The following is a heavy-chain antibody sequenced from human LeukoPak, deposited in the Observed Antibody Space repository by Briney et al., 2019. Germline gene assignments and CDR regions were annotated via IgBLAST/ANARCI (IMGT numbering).Heavy chain of an antibody. CDR2: IKQDGSEK. J-gene: IGHJ4*02. Sequence: PGGSLRLSCAAAGFTFSNAWMNWVRQAPGKGLEWVANIKQDGSEKYYVDSVKGRFTISRDNAKNSLYLQMNSLRAEDTAVYYCARDFGVIFGAYWGQGTLVTVSS. V-gene: IGHV3-7*03. D-gene: IGHD3/OR15-3a*01. CDR1: GFTFSNAW. CDR3: ARDFGVIFGAY.